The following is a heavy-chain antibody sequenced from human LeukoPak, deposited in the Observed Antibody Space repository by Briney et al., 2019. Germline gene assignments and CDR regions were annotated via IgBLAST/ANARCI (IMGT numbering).Heavy chain of an antibody. Sequence: PGGSLRLSCVASGFPFSSYWMTWVRQAPGKGLEWVSYISSSGDTIYYADSVKGRFTFSRDNGDNSLYLQMNSLGDEDTAVYYCARDTWGYYAFDIWGQGTMVTVSS. J-gene: IGHJ3*02. CDR2: ISSSGDTI. D-gene: IGHD3-22*01. CDR1: GFPFSSYW. CDR3: ARDTWGYYAFDI. V-gene: IGHV3-48*02.